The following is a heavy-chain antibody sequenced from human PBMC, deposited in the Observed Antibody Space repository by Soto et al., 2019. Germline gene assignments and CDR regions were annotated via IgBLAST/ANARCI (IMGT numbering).Heavy chain of an antibody. V-gene: IGHV3-23*01. D-gene: IGHD2-21*02. J-gene: IGHJ4*02. CDR2: ITSGSGGSA. Sequence: GGSLRLSCAASGFTFSNYAMSWVRQAPGKGLEWVSAITSGSGGSAYYTDSVKGRFTISRDNSKNTLHLQMNSLRAEDTAVYYCARDQSACYAGDCPFDYWGQGALVTVSS. CDR1: GFTFSNYA. CDR3: ARDQSACYAGDCPFDY.